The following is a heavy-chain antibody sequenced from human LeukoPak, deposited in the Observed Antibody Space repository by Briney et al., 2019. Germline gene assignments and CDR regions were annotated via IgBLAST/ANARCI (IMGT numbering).Heavy chain of an antibody. CDR1: GYTFTSYA. V-gene: IGHV1-46*01. Sequence: GASVKVSCKASGYTFTSYAMHWVRQAPGQGLEWMGIINPSGASTSYAQKFQGRVTMTRDTSTSTVYMELRSLRSEDTAVYYCARADRRRPPSSIGWYSENIFDYWGQGTLATVSS. J-gene: IGHJ4*02. D-gene: IGHD6-13*01. CDR3: ARADRRRPPSSIGWYSENIFDY. CDR2: INPSGAST.